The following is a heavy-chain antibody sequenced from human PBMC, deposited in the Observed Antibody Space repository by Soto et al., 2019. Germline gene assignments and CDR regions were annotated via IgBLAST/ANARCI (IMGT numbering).Heavy chain of an antibody. CDR1: GFTFSSYD. CDR2: IGTAGDT. Sequence: GGSLRLSCAASGFTFSSYDMHWVRQATGKGLEWVSAIGTAGDTYYPGSVKGRFTISRENAKNSWYLQMNSLRAGDTAVYYCARAPPLYSGSYYYYYGMDVWGQGTTVTVSS. J-gene: IGHJ6*02. D-gene: IGHD1-26*01. V-gene: IGHV3-13*01. CDR3: ARAPPLYSGSYYYYYGMDV.